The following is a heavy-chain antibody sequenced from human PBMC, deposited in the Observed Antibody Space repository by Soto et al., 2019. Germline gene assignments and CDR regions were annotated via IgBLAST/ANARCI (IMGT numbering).Heavy chain of an antibody. D-gene: IGHD2-21*02. V-gene: IGHV1-69*08. J-gene: IGHJ6*03. CDR3: AREVTYDYYYYYMDV. Sequence: QVQLVQSGAEVKKPGSSVKVSCKASGGTFSSYTISWVRQAPGQGREWMGRIIPILGIANYAQKFQGRVPITADKSTSTAYMELSSLRSDDTAVYYCAREVTYDYYYYYMDVWGKGTTVTVSS. CDR2: IIPILGIA. CDR1: GGTFSSYT.